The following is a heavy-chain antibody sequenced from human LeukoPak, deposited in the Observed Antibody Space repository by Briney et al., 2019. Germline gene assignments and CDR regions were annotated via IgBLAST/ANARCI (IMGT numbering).Heavy chain of an antibody. CDR1: GFTFSNYW. CDR3: ARVSDYYDSSGYHLDY. V-gene: IGHV3-7*01. CDR2: IREDGSVK. J-gene: IGHJ4*02. Sequence: GGSLRLSCGASGFTFSNYWMTWVRQAPGKGLEWVANIREDGSVKHYMDSVEGRFTISRDNAKNSLFLQMDSLRAEDTAVYYCARVSDYYDSSGYHLDYWGQGTLVTVSS. D-gene: IGHD3-22*01.